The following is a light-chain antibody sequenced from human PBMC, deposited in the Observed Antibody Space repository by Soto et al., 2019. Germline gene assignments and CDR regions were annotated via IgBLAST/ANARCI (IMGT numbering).Light chain of an antibody. CDR2: DAS. J-gene: IGKJ4*02. CDR1: QSISSC. CDR3: HHHANWPRT. Sequence: EIVMTQSPASLSGSPADRATLSCRASQSISSCLAWYQQKPAQTPSLLIDDASNRGAGVPARCSGSGSGTDFTLTIISLQAEDFAVYYCHHHANWPRTFGGGTKVDIK. V-gene: IGKV3-15*01.